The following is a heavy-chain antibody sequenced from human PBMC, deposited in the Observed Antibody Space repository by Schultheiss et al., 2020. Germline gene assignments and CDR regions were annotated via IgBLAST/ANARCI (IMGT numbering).Heavy chain of an antibody. Sequence: ASVKVSCKASGYTFTGYYMHWVRQAPGQGLEWMGWINPNSGGTNYAQKFQGWVTMTRDTSISTAYMELSRLRSDDTAVYYCARETFPDYGDYVTEDYWGQGTLVTVSS. D-gene: IGHD4-17*01. CDR1: GYTFTGYY. J-gene: IGHJ4*02. CDR2: INPNSGGT. V-gene: IGHV1-2*04. CDR3: ARETFPDYGDYVTEDY.